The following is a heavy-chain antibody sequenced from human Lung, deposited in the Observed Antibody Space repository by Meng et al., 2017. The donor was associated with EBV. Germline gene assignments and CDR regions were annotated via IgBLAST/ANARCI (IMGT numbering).Heavy chain of an antibody. V-gene: IGHV4-30-4*08. Sequence: QVRLQELSPGLAKPFRVRSLTCTVHGGSIRFGDDYWSWFRQPPGQGLEWIGYIYDSGSTSYNPSLMSRVTISVDTSRNQFSLKLTSVTAADTAVYYCAREYSSSSGLPGPWGQGTLVTVSS. CDR3: AREYSSSSGLPGP. J-gene: IGHJ5*02. CDR2: IYDSGST. CDR1: GGSIRFGDDY. D-gene: IGHD6-6*01.